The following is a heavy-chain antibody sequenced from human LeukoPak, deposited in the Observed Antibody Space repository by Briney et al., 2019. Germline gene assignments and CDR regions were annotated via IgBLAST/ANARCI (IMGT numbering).Heavy chain of an antibody. Sequence: GASVKVSCKASGYTFTSYYMHWVRQAPGQGLEWMGIINPTGGSTSYAQKFQGRVTVTRDTSTSTVYMELSSLRSGDTAVYYCARDTEWELNYYYYGMDAWGQGTTVTVSS. D-gene: IGHD1-26*01. CDR3: ARDTEWELNYYYYGMDA. J-gene: IGHJ6*02. CDR2: INPTGGST. CDR1: GYTFTSYY. V-gene: IGHV1-46*01.